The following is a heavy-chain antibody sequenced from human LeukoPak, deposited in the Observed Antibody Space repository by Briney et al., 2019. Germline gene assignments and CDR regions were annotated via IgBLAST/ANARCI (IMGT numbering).Heavy chain of an antibody. CDR1: GYTFTSYG. CDR2: ISAYNGNT. V-gene: IGHV1-18*01. J-gene: IGHJ6*03. D-gene: IGHD4-17*01. CDR3: AIGGDYSLDQNYYYYMDV. Sequence: ASVKVSCKASGYTFTSYGISWVRQAPGQGLEWMGWISAYNGNTNYAQKLQGRVTMTTDTSTSKAYMELRSLRSDDTAVYYCAIGGDYSLDQNYYYYMDVWGKGTTVTVSS.